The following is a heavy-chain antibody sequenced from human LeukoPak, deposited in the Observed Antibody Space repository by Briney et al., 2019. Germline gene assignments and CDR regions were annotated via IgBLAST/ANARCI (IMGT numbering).Heavy chain of an antibody. CDR3: ARGKVSSGIQVWLPSY. D-gene: IGHD5-18*01. CDR2: INPNSGGT. V-gene: IGHV1-2*02. CDR1: GYTFTGYS. J-gene: IGHJ4*02. Sequence: ASVKVSCKASGYTFTGYSIHWVRQAPGQGLEWMGWINPNSGGTNHAQKFQGRVTMTRDTSISTAYMELSRLRSDDTAVYYCARGKVSSGIQVWLPSYWGQGTLVTVSS.